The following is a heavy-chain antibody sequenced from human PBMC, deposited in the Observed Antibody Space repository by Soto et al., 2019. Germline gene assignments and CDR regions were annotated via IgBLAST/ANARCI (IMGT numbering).Heavy chain of an antibody. J-gene: IGHJ6*02. D-gene: IGHD5-12*01. Sequence: GESLKISWMGSGYNFAGYWNAWVRQMPGKGLELMGIIYPSDSDTRYRPSFQGQVTISADKSVSTAYLQWSSLKASDTAMYSCVRLGRDGYTSTSAGMDVWGQGTTVTVSS. V-gene: IGHV5-51*01. CDR2: IYPSDSDT. CDR1: GYNFAGYW. CDR3: VRLGRDGYTSTSAGMDV.